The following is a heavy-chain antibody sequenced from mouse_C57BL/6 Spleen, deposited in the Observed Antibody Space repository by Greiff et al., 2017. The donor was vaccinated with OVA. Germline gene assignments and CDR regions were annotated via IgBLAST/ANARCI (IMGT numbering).Heavy chain of an antibody. CDR3: ARDRGYGVGWYFDV. D-gene: IGHD2-2*01. CDR2: ISYDGSN. Sequence: EVKLMESGPGLVKPSQSLSLTCSVTGYSITSGYYWNWIRQFPGNKLEWMGYISYDGSNNYNPSLKNRISITRDTSKNQFFLKLNSVTTEDTATYYCARDRGYGVGWYFDVWGTGTTVTVSS. J-gene: IGHJ1*03. V-gene: IGHV3-6*01. CDR1: GYSITSGYY.